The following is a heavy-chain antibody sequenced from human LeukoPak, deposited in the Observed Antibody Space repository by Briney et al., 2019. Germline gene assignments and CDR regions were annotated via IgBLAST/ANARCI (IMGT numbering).Heavy chain of an antibody. CDR2: FDSEEYDT. CDR3: ATLEPEPGDFGGLAY. CDR1: GYTLTALA. D-gene: IGHD4-17*01. Sequence: ASVKVSCKVSGYTLTALALHWVRQAPGKGLEWIGGFDSEEYDTIYAQKFQGRVTMTEDTSTDTAYMELSSLSFEDTAVYYCATLEPEPGDFGGLAYWGQGTQVTVSS. J-gene: IGHJ4*02. V-gene: IGHV1-24*01.